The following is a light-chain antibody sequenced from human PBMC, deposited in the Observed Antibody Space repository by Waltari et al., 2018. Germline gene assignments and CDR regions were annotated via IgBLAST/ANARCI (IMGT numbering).Light chain of an antibody. V-gene: IGKV1-39*01. CDR3: QQSYNVPT. CDR2: AAS. CDR1: QSISHY. J-gene: IGKJ1*01. Sequence: IQMTQSPSSLSASVGDRVTITCRASQSISHYLSWYQQKPGKAPKLLIYAASSLLSGVPSRFSGSGSGTDFTLTISSLQPEDFATYYCQQSYNVPTFGPGTKVENK.